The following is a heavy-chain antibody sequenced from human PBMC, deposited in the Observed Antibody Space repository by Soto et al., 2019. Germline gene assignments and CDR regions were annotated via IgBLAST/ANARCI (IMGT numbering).Heavy chain of an antibody. CDR1: GFTFADYA. CDR2: INWNSGTI. CDR3: AKDLARGYCLSGSCISPPAIDY. J-gene: IGHJ4*02. V-gene: IGHV3-9*01. Sequence: PGGSLRLSGAASGFTFADYAMHWVRQVPEKGLEWVSGINWNSGTIAYADSVKGRFTVSRDNAKSSLYLQMSSLRPEDTALYYCAKDLARGYCLSGSCISPPAIDYWGQGTLVTVSS. D-gene: IGHD2-15*01.